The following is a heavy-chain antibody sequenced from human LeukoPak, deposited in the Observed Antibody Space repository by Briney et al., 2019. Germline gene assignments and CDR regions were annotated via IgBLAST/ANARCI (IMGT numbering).Heavy chain of an antibody. CDR1: GFTLSTYS. Sequence: PGGSLTLSCSASGFTLSTYSMNWVRQAPGKGLEWVSYTSSSSTTIYYADSVKGRFTISRDNAKKSLYLQMNSLRDEDTAVYYCARVVVGTNSNLFDPWGQGTLVTVSS. D-gene: IGHD2-15*01. V-gene: IGHV3-48*02. CDR3: ARVVVGTNSNLFDP. CDR2: TSSSSTTI. J-gene: IGHJ5*02.